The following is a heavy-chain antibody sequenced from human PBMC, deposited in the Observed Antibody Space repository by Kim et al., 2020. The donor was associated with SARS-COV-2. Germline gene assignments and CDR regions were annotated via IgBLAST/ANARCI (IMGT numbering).Heavy chain of an antibody. Sequence: SGSTNYNPSLKGRVTISVDTSKNQFSLKLTSVTAADTAVYYCARGVPGYWGQGTLVTVSS. J-gene: IGHJ4*02. CDR3: ARGVPGY. CDR2: SGST. V-gene: IGHV4-34*01.